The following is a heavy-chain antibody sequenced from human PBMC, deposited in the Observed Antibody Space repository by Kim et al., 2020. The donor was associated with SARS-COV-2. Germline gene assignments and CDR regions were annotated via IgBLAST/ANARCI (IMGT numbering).Heavy chain of an antibody. Sequence: GGSLRLSCAASGFTFSSYAMSWVRQAPGKGLEWVSAISGSGGSTYYADSVKGRFTISRDNSKNTLYLQMNSLRAEDTAVYYCAKTLPSVTMVRGRSVYYYVMDVWGQGTTVTVSS. D-gene: IGHD3-10*01. V-gene: IGHV3-23*01. CDR2: ISGSGGST. CDR1: GFTFSSYA. J-gene: IGHJ6*02. CDR3: AKTLPSVTMVRGRSVYYYVMDV.